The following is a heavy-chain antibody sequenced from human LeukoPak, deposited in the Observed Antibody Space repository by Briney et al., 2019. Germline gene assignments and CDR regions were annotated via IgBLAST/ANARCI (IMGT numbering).Heavy chain of an antibody. V-gene: IGHV1-8*01. Sequence: ASVKVSCKASGYTFTSYDINWVRQATGQGLEWMGWMNPNSGNTGYAQKFQGRVTMTRNTSISTAYMELSSLRSEDTAVYYCFASGYSGYDSGYLYYFDYWGQGTLVTVSS. D-gene: IGHD5-12*01. CDR1: GYTFTSYD. J-gene: IGHJ4*02. CDR3: FASGYSGYDSGYLYYFDY. CDR2: MNPNSGNT.